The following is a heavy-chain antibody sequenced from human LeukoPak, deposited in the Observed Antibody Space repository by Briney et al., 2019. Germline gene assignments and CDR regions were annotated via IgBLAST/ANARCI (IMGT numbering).Heavy chain of an antibody. Sequence: GGSLRLSCTASGFTFGDYAMSWVRQAPGKGLEWVGLIRSKTYGGTTEYAASVKGRFTISRDDSKSIAYLQMNSLKTEDTGVYYCTRAKGLTGFSKGAYWGQGTLVTVSS. CDR2: IRSKTYGGTT. D-gene: IGHD3-9*01. CDR1: GFTFGDYA. V-gene: IGHV3-49*04. J-gene: IGHJ4*02. CDR3: TRAKGLTGFSKGAY.